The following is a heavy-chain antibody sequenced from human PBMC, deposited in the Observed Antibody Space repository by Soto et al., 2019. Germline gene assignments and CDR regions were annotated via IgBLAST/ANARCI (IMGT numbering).Heavy chain of an antibody. CDR3: ARHAQSYYDFWSGYPLYYYYMDV. CDR1: GGSISSSSYY. V-gene: IGHV4-39*01. Sequence: QLQLQESGPGLVKPSETLSLTYTVSGGSISSSSYYWGWIRQPPGKGLEWIGSIYYSGSTYYNPSLKSRVTISVDTSKNQFSLKLSSVTAADTAVYYCARHAQSYYDFWSGYPLYYYYMDVWGKGTTVTVSS. CDR2: IYYSGST. D-gene: IGHD3-3*01. J-gene: IGHJ6*03.